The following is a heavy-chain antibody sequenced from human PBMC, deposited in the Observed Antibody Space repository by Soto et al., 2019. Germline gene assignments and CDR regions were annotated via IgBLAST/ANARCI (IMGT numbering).Heavy chain of an antibody. V-gene: IGHV3-23*01. Sequence: EVQLLESGGGLVQPGGSLRLSCAASGFTFSSYAMSWVRQAPGKGLEWVSAISGSGGSTYYADSVKGRFTISRDNSKNTLYLQMNSLRAEDTAVYYCAKRPSGRYFDWLLSQIDYWGQGTLVTVSS. J-gene: IGHJ4*02. CDR3: AKRPSGRYFDWLLSQIDY. D-gene: IGHD3-9*01. CDR2: ISGSGGST. CDR1: GFTFSSYA.